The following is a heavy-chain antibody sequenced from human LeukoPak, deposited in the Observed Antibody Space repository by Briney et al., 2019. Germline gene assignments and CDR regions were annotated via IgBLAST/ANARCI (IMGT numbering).Heavy chain of an antibody. J-gene: IGHJ6*02. CDR3: AIYGHILPYNAYRAHYGMDV. D-gene: IGHD3-9*01. Sequence: GSLKLSFSAPGFTFKRYAISLVPQAPGKGLGGGPAFIGRGGSPYYAASVKGRFTISRDNSKNTLYLQMNSLRAEDTAVYYCAIYGHILPYNAYRAHYGMDVWGQGTTVTVSS. V-gene: IGHV3-23*01. CDR2: FIGRGGSP. CDR1: GFTFKRYA.